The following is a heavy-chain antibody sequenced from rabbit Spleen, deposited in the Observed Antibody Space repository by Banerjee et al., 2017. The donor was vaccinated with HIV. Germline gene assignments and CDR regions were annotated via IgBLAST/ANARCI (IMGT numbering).Heavy chain of an antibody. CDR2: INAATGKP. CDR1: GFSFGDRDV. Sequence: QEQLVESGGGLVQPTGSLTLTCKASGFSFGDRDVMCWVRQAPGKGLEWIACINAATGKPVYATWAKGRFTISRTSSTTVTLQMTSLTAADTATYFCARSGYVGWGGDGDLTGNKLWGPGTLVTVS. V-gene: IGHV1S45*01. J-gene: IGHJ4*01. D-gene: IGHD4-1*01. CDR3: ARSGYVGWGGDGDLTGNKL.